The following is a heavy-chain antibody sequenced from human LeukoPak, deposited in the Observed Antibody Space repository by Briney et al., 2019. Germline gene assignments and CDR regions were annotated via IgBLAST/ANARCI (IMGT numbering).Heavy chain of an antibody. D-gene: IGHD5-12*01. CDR1: GGSISTGGYS. Sequence: SQTLSLTCAVSGGSISTGGYSWSWIRQPPGKGLEWIGYIYHSGSTYYNPSLKSRVTISVDRSKNQFSLKLSSVTAADTAVYYCASGSAYRGYYYGFYYWGQGTRVTVSS. J-gene: IGHJ4*02. V-gene: IGHV4-30-2*01. CDR2: IYHSGST. CDR3: ASGSAYRGYYYGFYY.